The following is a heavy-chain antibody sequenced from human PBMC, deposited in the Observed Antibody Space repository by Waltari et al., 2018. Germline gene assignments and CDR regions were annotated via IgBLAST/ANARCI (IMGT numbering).Heavy chain of an antibody. CDR3: VTEKTASGTGWFDP. J-gene: IGHJ5*02. Sequence: EAQFVESGGGLVKPGGSLRLSCAASGFPFSTYGLNGVRQAPGKGLEWGAYMSGSTTFVYYADAVKGRFTISRDNAKSSLFLQMNSLRAEDTAVYYCVTEKTASGTGWFDPWGQGTLVTVSS. D-gene: IGHD6-13*01. V-gene: IGHV3-21*01. CDR2: MSGSTTFV. CDR1: GFPFSTYG.